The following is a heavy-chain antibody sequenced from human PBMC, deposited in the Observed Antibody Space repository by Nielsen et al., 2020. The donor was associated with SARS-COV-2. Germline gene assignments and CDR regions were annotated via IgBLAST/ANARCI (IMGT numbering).Heavy chain of an antibody. CDR2: INHSGSA. CDR1: GGSFTDSY. D-gene: IGHD3-3*01. J-gene: IGHJ4*02. Sequence: SETLSLTCAVSGGSFTDSYWTWIRQPPGKGLEWIGDINHSGSANYNPSLKSRVTISVDTSKNQFSLKLSSVTAADTAVYYCARNTPITIFGVVSAFDYWGQGTLVTVSS. CDR3: ARNTPITIFGVVSAFDY. V-gene: IGHV4-34*01.